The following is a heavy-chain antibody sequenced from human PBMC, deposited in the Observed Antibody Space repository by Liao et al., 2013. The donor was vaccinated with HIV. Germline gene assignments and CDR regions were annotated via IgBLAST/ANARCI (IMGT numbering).Heavy chain of an antibody. Sequence: QVQLQQWGAGLLKPSETLSLTCAVYGGSFSGYYWSWIRHAPREGAGVELGEINHSGSTNYNPSLKSRVTISVDTSKNQFSLKLSSVTAADTAVYYCARARNDDGDNWYFDLWGRGTLVTVSS. J-gene: IGHJ2*01. V-gene: IGHV4-34*01. CDR1: GGSFSGYY. CDR2: INHSGST. CDR3: ARARNDDGDNWYFDL. D-gene: IGHD4-17*01.